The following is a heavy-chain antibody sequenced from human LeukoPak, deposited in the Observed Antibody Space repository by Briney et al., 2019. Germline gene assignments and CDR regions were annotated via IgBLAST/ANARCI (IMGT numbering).Heavy chain of an antibody. V-gene: IGHV3-23*01. CDR2: ISGSAYST. CDR1: GFTFSSYA. D-gene: IGHD5-12*01. Sequence: GGSLRLSCAASGFTFSSYAMSWVRQAPGKELEWVSGISGSAYSTYYADSVQGRFTISRDNSKNTLYLQMNSLRAEDTAVYYCANEAGYSGYDYPDYWGQGTLVTVSS. J-gene: IGHJ4*02. CDR3: ANEAGYSGYDYPDY.